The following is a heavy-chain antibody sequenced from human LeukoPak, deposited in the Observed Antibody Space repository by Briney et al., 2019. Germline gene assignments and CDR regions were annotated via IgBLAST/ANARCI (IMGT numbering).Heavy chain of an antibody. Sequence: ASVNVACKASGYTFTNYYVYWVRQAPGQGLEWMGWINPNSGATNYAQKFQGRVTMTRDTSISTAYMELSRLRSDDTAVYYCAQAVTTVNCFDPWGQGTLVTVSS. D-gene: IGHD4-17*01. V-gene: IGHV1-2*02. CDR1: GYTFTNYY. CDR3: AQAVTTVNCFDP. CDR2: INPNSGAT. J-gene: IGHJ5*02.